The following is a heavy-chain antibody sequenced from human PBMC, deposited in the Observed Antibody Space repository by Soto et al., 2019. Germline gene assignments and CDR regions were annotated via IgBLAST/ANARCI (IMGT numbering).Heavy chain of an antibody. Sequence: EVQLVESGGGLVKPGGSLRLSCAASGFTFSSYSMNWVRQAPGKGLEWVSSISSSSFSINYADSVKGRFSISRDNAQNSLHLQINHLGGEDPAVYYCSRNESSQIYRMDVWGQGTTVTVSS. V-gene: IGHV3-21*01. J-gene: IGHJ6*02. CDR3: SRNESSQIYRMDV. CDR1: GFTFSSYS. D-gene: IGHD6-6*01. CDR2: ISSSSFSI.